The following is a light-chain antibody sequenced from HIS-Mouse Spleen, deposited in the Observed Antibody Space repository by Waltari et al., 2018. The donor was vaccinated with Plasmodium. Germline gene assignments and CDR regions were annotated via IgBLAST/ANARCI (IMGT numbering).Light chain of an antibody. V-gene: IGLV2-11*01. CDR3: CSYAGSYTYV. Sequence: QSALTQPRSVSGSPGQSVTISCTGTSSDFGGYNYVSWYQQHPGQAPKLMIYDVSERPSGVPDRFSGSKSGNTASLTISGLQAEDEADYYCCSYAGSYTYVFGTGTKVTVL. CDR2: DVS. J-gene: IGLJ1*01. CDR1: SSDFGGYNY.